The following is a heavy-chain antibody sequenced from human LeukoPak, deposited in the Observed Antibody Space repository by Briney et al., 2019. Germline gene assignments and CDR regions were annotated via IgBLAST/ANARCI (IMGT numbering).Heavy chain of an antibody. J-gene: IGHJ3*02. D-gene: IGHD3-3*01. V-gene: IGHV3-7*01. Sequence: PGGSLRLSCAASGFTFSSYWMSWVRQAPGKGLEWVANIKQDGSEKHYVDSAKGRFTISRDSSKNTLYLQMDSLRAEDTAVYYCARELTIFGVVIQRYDTFDIWGQGTMVTVSS. CDR2: IKQDGSEK. CDR1: GFTFSSYW. CDR3: ARELTIFGVVIQRYDTFDI.